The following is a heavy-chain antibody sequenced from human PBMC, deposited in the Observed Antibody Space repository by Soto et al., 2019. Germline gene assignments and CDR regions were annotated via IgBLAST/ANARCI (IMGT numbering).Heavy chain of an antibody. J-gene: IGHJ4*02. CDR3: ARGGVVINTTSFFDY. V-gene: IGHV5-51*01. D-gene: IGHD2-21*01. CDR2: IYPGDSDT. CDR1: GCRFSNYW. Sequence: GESLQISCKSSGCRFSNYWIGRVRQMTGKGLEWMGIIYPGDSDTRYSPSFQGQVTISADRSISTAYLQWSSLKASDTGMYFCARGGVVINTTSFFDYWGQGVPVTVSS.